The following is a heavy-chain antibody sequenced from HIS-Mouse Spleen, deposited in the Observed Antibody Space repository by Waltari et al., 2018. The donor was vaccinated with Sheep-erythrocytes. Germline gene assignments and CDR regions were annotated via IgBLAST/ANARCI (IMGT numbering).Heavy chain of an antibody. CDR1: GFTFSSYS. Sequence: EVQLVESGGGLVKPGGSLRLSCSASGFTFSSYSMNWVRRAPGKGLEVVASIGGSSSYIYYADSVKCRFTISRNNAKNSMYLQMNSLRAEDTAVYYCARDSMGHDAFDIWGQGTMVTVSS. D-gene: IGHD3-10*01. J-gene: IGHJ3*02. CDR2: IGGSSSYI. CDR3: ARDSMGHDAFDI. V-gene: IGHV3-21*01.